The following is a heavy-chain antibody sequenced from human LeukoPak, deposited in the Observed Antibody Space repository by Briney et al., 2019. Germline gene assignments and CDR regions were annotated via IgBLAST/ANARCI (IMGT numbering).Heavy chain of an antibody. J-gene: IGHJ4*02. Sequence: GGSLRLSCAASGFTFSRYWMHWVRQAPGKGLVWVSRINGDGSTTSYADSVKGGFTISRDNAKNTLYLQMNSLRAEDTAVYYCAKDRGYYGDTFEGDYWGQGTLVTVSS. CDR2: INGDGSTT. D-gene: IGHD4-17*01. CDR1: GFTFSRYW. V-gene: IGHV3-74*01. CDR3: AKDRGYYGDTFEGDY.